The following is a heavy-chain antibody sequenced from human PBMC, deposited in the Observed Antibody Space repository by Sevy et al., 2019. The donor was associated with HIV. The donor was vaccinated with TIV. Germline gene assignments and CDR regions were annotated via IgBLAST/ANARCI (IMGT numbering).Heavy chain of an antibody. D-gene: IGHD3-22*01. Sequence: GGSLRLSCAAFGFTFSSYAMHWVRQAPGKGLEWVAVISYDGSNKYYADSVKGRFTISRDNSKNTLYLQMNSLRAEDTAGYYCARNSGGPMIVVVITYFDYWGQGTLVTVSS. J-gene: IGHJ4*02. CDR2: ISYDGSNK. CDR3: ARNSGGPMIVVVITYFDY. CDR1: GFTFSSYA. V-gene: IGHV3-30-3*01.